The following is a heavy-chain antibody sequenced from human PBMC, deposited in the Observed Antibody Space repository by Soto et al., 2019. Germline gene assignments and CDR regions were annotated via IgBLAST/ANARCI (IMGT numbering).Heavy chain of an antibody. Sequence: PSETLSLTCTVSGGSISSGSYYWSWIRQHPGKGLEWIGYIYYSGSTYYNPSLKSRVTISVDTSKNQFSLKLSSVTAADTAVYYCARDLSTVGSYYYYGMDVWGQGTTVTVSS. CDR2: IYYSGST. D-gene: IGHD3-16*01. CDR3: ARDLSTVGSYYYYGMDV. J-gene: IGHJ6*02. CDR1: GGSISSGSYY. V-gene: IGHV4-31*03.